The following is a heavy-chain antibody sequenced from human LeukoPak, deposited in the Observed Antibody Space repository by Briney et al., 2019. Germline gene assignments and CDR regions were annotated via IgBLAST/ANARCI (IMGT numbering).Heavy chain of an antibody. Sequence: SGGSLRLSCAASGFTFDDYGMSWVRQAPGKGLEWVSGINWNGGSTGYADSVKGRFTISRDNAKNSLYLQMNSLRAEDTAVYYCAREGYYYDSSGYKYYFDYWGQGTLVTVSS. CDR3: AREGYYYDSSGYKYYFDY. V-gene: IGHV3-20*04. CDR1: GFTFDDYG. J-gene: IGHJ4*02. D-gene: IGHD3-22*01. CDR2: INWNGGST.